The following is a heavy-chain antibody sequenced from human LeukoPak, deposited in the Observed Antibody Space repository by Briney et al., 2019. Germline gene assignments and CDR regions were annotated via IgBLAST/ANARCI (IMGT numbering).Heavy chain of an antibody. D-gene: IGHD3-10*01. J-gene: IGHJ5*02. V-gene: IGHV3-21*01. CDR2: ISSSSSYI. Sequence: GGSLRLSCAASGSTFSSYSMNWVRQAPGKGLEWVSSISSSSSYIYYADSVKGRFTISRDNAKNSLYLQMNSLRAEDTAVYYCARAPMVRGVIGWFDPWGQGTLVTVSS. CDR1: GSTFSSYS. CDR3: ARAPMVRGVIGWFDP.